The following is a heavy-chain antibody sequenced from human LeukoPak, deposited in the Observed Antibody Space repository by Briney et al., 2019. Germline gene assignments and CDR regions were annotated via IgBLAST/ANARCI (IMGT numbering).Heavy chain of an antibody. Sequence: ALVKVSCKASGYTFTSYGISWVRQAPGQGLEWMGWISAYNGNTNYAQKLQGRVTMTTDTSTSTAYMELRSLRSDDTAVYYCARERGGYYYYYMDVWGKGTTVTVSS. D-gene: IGHD3-16*01. CDR1: GYTFTSYG. V-gene: IGHV1-18*01. J-gene: IGHJ6*03. CDR2: ISAYNGNT. CDR3: ARERGGYYYYYMDV.